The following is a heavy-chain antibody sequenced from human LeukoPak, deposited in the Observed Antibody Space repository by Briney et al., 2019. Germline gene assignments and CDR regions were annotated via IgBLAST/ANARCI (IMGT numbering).Heavy chain of an antibody. CDR3: ARSTSHASYGVLGHGSGSPSDY. Sequence: GESLKISCKGSGYSFTSYWIGWVRQMPGKGLEWMGIIYPGDSDTRYSPSFQGQVTISADKSISTAYLQWSSLKASDTAMYYCARSTSHASYGVLGHGSGSPSDYWGQGTLVTVSS. D-gene: IGHD3-10*01. CDR1: GYSFTSYW. CDR2: IYPGDSDT. V-gene: IGHV5-51*01. J-gene: IGHJ4*02.